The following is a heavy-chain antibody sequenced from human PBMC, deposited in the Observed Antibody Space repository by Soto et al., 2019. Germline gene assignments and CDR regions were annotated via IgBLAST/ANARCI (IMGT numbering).Heavy chain of an antibody. D-gene: IGHD3-22*01. J-gene: IGHJ6*02. CDR2: IYHDRST. V-gene: IGHV4-4*02. Sequence: SETLSLTCAVSGASISSSNWWSWVRHPPGKGLEWIGDIYHDRSTNRNPPLKSRATISVDKSKNQFSLRLTSVTAADTAVYYCARHYYYANHYYYAMDVWGQGTTVTVSS. CDR3: ARHYYYANHYYYAMDV. CDR1: GASISSSNW.